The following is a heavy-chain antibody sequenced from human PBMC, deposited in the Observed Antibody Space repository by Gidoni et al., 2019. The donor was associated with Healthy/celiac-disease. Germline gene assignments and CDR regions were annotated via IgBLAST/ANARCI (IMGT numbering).Heavy chain of an antibody. CDR1: GFTFSSYR. CDR3: ASLEGSGSYYNVGWFDP. J-gene: IGHJ5*02. CDR2: ISSSSSTI. V-gene: IGHV3-48*04. D-gene: IGHD3-10*01. Sequence: EVQLVESGGGLVQPGGSLRLSCAASGFTFSSYRMNWVRQAPGKGLEWVSYISSSSSTIYYADSVKGRFTISRDNAKNSLYLQMNSLRAEDTAVYYCASLEGSGSYYNVGWFDPWGQGTLVTVSS.